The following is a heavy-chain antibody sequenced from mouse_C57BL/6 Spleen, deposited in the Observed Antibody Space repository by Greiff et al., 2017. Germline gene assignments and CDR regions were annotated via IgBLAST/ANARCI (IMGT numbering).Heavy chain of an antibody. Sequence: VQLQQSGPVLVKPGPSVKISCKASGFTFTDYYMHWVKQSHGQSLEWIGLVYPYNGGTSYNQKFKGKATLTVDKSSSTAYMELISLTSEDSAVYYCARAFNYDYRDYAMDYWGQGTSVTVSS. V-gene: IGHV1-36*01. D-gene: IGHD2-4*01. CDR2: VYPYNGGT. J-gene: IGHJ4*01. CDR3: ARAFNYDYRDYAMDY. CDR1: GFTFTDYY.